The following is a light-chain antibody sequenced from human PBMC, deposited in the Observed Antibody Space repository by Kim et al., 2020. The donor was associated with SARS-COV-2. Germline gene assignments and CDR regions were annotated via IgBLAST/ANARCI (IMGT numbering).Light chain of an antibody. CDR2: QDS. Sequence: VSPGQTASITCSGDKLGDKYACWYQQKPSQSPVLVIYQDSKWPSGIPERFSGSNSGNTATLTISGTQAMDEADYYCQAWDSSTYVFGTGTKVTVL. CDR3: QAWDSSTYV. V-gene: IGLV3-1*01. CDR1: KLGDKY. J-gene: IGLJ1*01.